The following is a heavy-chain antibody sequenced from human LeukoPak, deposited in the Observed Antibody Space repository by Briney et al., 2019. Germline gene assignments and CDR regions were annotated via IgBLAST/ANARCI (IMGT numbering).Heavy chain of an antibody. CDR3: ARALVWGFDP. CDR2: IYHSGST. J-gene: IGHJ5*02. Sequence: SETLSLTCAVSGGSISSGGYSWSWVRQPPGKGLEWIGYIYHSGSTYYNPSLKSRVTISVDRSKNQFSLKLSSVTAADTAVYYCARALVWGFDPWGQGTLVTVSP. D-gene: IGHD2-8*01. CDR1: GGSISSGGYS. V-gene: IGHV4-30-2*01.